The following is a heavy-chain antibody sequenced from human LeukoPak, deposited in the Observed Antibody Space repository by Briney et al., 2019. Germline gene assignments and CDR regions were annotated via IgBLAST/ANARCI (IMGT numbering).Heavy chain of an antibody. V-gene: IGHV3-43*01. CDR3: VKDVGATSAGSFLHY. Sequence: GGSLRLSCVASGFTFDDYTMHWVRQAPGQGLEWVSLITWNADTAHYADSVKGRFGISRDNSKNALFLQMDNLRPEDTGLYYCVKDVGATSAGSFLHYWGQGTLVIVSS. J-gene: IGHJ4*02. CDR2: ITWNADTA. CDR1: GFTFDDYT. D-gene: IGHD3-10*01.